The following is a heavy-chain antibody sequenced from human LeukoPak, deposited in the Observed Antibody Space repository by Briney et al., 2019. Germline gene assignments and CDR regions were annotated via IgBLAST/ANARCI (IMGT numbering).Heavy chain of an antibody. CDR1: GFTFSSYS. V-gene: IGHV3-48*02. D-gene: IGHD3-10*01. CDR3: ARDWVGYYGSGSYLDY. J-gene: IGHJ4*02. Sequence: GGSLRLSCAASGFTFSSYSMNWVRQAPGKGLEWASYISSSSSTIYYADSVKGRFTISRDNAKNSLYLQMNSLRDEDTAVYYCARDWVGYYGSGSYLDYWGQGTLVTVSS. CDR2: ISSSSSTI.